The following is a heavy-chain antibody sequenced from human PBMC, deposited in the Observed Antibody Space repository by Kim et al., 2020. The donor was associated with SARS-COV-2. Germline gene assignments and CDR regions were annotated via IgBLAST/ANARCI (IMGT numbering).Heavy chain of an antibody. J-gene: IGHJ3*02. Sequence: NPSRKSRVTISVDKSKNQLSLRLSPVPAADTAVYYCARDSSSSRIAFDIWGQGTMVTVSS. V-gene: IGHV4-4*02. CDR3: ARDSSSSRIAFDI. D-gene: IGHD6-6*01.